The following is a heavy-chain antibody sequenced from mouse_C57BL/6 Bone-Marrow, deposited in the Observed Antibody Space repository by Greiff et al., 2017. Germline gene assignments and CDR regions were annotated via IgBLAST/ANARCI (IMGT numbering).Heavy chain of an antibody. J-gene: IGHJ4*01. CDR3: AREGLLRSLAMDY. V-gene: IGHV1-50*01. CDR1: GYTFTRYW. CDR2: IDPSDSYT. Sequence: QVQLQQPGAELVKPGASVKLSCKASGYTFTRYWMQWVKQRPGQGLEWIGEIDPSDSYTNYNQKFKGKATLTVDTSSSTAYMQLSSLTSEDSAVYYCAREGLLRSLAMDYWGQGTSVTVSS. D-gene: IGHD1-1*01.